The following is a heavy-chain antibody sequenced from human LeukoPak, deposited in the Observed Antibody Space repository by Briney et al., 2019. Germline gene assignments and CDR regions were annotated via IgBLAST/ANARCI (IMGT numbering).Heavy chain of an antibody. J-gene: IGHJ1*01. CDR2: IKQDGSET. D-gene: IGHD3-10*01. CDR3: GTYGINKAREFQY. V-gene: IGHV3-7*01. CDR1: GFTLSSHW. Sequence: GGSLRLSCAASGFTLSSHWMGWVRQAPGKGLEWVANIKQDGSETYYVGSVKGRFTISRDNAKNSLYLQMNSLGVDDTAVYYCGTYGINKAREFQYWGQGTLVTVPS.